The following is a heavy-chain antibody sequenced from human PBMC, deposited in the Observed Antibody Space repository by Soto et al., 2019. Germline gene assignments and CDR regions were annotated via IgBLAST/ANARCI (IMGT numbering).Heavy chain of an antibody. D-gene: IGHD3-3*01. CDR3: ARGEITIFGVDTMADI. CDR1: GGSISSGDYY. J-gene: IGHJ3*02. CDR2: IYYSGST. V-gene: IGHV4-30-4*01. Sequence: PSETLSLTCTVSGGSISSGDYYWSWIRQPPGKGLEWIGYIYYSGSTYYNPSLKSRVTISVDTSKNQFSLKLSSVTAADTAVYYCARGEITIFGVDTMADIWGQGTMVT.